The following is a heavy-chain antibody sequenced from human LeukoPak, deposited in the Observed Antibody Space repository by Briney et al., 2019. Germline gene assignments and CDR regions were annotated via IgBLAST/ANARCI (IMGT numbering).Heavy chain of an antibody. D-gene: IGHD5-12*01. Sequence: GGSLRLSCTASGFIFGDHAMSWVRQAPGKGLEWVGFIRSTAYGGTTEYAASVKGRFTISRDDSEGIAYLQMNSLRIDDTAVYYCARGPIHLWLHNGMDVWGQGTTVIVFS. CDR1: GFIFGDHA. J-gene: IGHJ6*02. CDR2: IRSTAYGGTT. CDR3: ARGPIHLWLHNGMDV. V-gene: IGHV3-49*04.